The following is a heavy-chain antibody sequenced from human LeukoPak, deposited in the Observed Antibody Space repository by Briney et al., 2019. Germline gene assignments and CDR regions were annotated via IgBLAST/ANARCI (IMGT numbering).Heavy chain of an antibody. V-gene: IGHV1-2*02. CDR1: GYTFTDYY. D-gene: IGHD3-16*01. CDR2: INPKSGGT. J-gene: IGHJ5*02. CDR3: ARTFTATYVGFGP. Sequence: ASVKVSCKASGYTFTDYYMHWVRQAPGQGLDWMGWINPKSGGTNYAQRFQGRVTMTRDTSISTAYMELSGLRPDDTAVYYCARTFTATYVGFGPWGQGTLVTVSS.